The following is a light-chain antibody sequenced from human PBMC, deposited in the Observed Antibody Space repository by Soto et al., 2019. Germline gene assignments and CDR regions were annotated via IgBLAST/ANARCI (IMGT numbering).Light chain of an antibody. V-gene: IGKV1-9*01. Sequence: DIQLTQSPSFLSASVGDRVTITCRASQGISSFLAWYQEKPGEAPKLLIYDASTLQSGVPSRFSGSGSGTEFTLTISSLQPEDFATYYGQQLDSYPITFGQGTRLEIK. CDR2: DAS. J-gene: IGKJ5*01. CDR1: QGISSF. CDR3: QQLDSYPIT.